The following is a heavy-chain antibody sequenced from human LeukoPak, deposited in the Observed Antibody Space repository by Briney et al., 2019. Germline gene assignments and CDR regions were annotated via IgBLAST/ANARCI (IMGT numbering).Heavy chain of an antibody. V-gene: IGHV1-18*01. CDR3: AIWGPSPSDY. Sequence: GASVKVSCKASGYIFINHGIAWVRQAPGQGPEYMGWISAYNGNTDYAQNLQGRVTMTTDTSTTTAYMELRSLTSDDTAVYYCAIWGPSPSDYWGQGTLVTVSS. D-gene: IGHD3-10*01. J-gene: IGHJ4*02. CDR1: GYIFINHG. CDR2: ISAYNGNT.